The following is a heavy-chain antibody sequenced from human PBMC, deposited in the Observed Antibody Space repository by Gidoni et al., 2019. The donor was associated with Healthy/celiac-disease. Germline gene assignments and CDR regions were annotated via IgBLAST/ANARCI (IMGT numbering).Heavy chain of an antibody. D-gene: IGHD2-21*02. CDR1: GFTFSSYA. CDR2: ISGSGGST. J-gene: IGHJ4*02. CDR3: AKDGGVVTAPEKYYFDY. Sequence: EVPLLESGGGLVQPGGSLRLSCAASGFTFSSYAMSWVRQAPGKGLEWVSAISGSGGSTYYADSVKGRFTISRDNSKNTLYLQMNSLRAEDTAVYYCAKDGGVVTAPEKYYFDYWGQGTLVTVSS. V-gene: IGHV3-23*01.